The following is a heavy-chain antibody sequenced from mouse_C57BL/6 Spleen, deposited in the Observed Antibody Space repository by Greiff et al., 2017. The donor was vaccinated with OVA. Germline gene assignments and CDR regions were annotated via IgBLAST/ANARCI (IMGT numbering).Heavy chain of an antibody. V-gene: IGHV14-4*01. CDR2: IDPENGDT. CDR3: TFYGSSPYWYFDV. Sequence: EVQLQQSGAELVRPGASVKLSCTASGFNIKDDYMHWVKQRPEQGLEWIGWIDPENGDTEYASKFQGKATITADTSSNTAYLQLSSLTSEDAAVYYCTFYGSSPYWYFDVWGTGTTVTVSS. CDR1: GFNIKDDY. J-gene: IGHJ1*03. D-gene: IGHD1-1*01.